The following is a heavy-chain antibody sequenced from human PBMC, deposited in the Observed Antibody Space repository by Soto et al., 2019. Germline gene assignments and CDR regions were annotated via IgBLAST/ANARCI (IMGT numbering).Heavy chain of an antibody. Sequence: QLQLQESGPGLVKPSETLSLTCTVSGGSISSSSYYWGWIRQPPGKGLEWIGSFYYSGSTYYNPSLKSRVTISVDTSKNQFSLKLSSVTAADTAVYFCARIIAAAGNWFDPWGQGTLVTVSS. V-gene: IGHV4-39*01. CDR1: GGSISSSSYY. CDR2: FYYSGST. J-gene: IGHJ5*02. CDR3: ARIIAAAGNWFDP. D-gene: IGHD6-13*01.